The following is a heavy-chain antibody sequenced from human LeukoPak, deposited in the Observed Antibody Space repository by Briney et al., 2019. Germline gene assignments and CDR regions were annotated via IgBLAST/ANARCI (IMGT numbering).Heavy chain of an antibody. J-gene: IGHJ4*02. CDR3: AKSNGYVLIDY. Sequence: SETLSLTCSVSGGSISSSSYYWGWIRQPPGKGLEWIGSIYYSGSTYYNPSLKSRVTISVDTSKNQFSLKLRSVTAADTAMYYCAKSNGYVLIDYWGQGTLVTVSS. V-gene: IGHV4-39*01. D-gene: IGHD5-12*01. CDR2: IYYSGST. CDR1: GGSISSSSYY.